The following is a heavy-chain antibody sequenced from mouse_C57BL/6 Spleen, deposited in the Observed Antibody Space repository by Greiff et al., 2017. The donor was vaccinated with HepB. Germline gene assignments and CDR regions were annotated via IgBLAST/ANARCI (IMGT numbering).Heavy chain of an antibody. Sequence: EVQLVESGGGLVKPGGSLKLSCAASGFTFSSDDMSWVRQTPERRLEWVATISDGGSYTDYPDNVKGRFTISRDNAKNYLYLHMSHLKCEDTALYYGSRIYYGNFSFDYWGQGTTLTVSS. CDR2: ISDGGSYT. V-gene: IGHV5-4*01. D-gene: IGHD2-1*01. CDR1: GFTFSSDD. CDR3: SRIYYGNFSFDY. J-gene: IGHJ2*01.